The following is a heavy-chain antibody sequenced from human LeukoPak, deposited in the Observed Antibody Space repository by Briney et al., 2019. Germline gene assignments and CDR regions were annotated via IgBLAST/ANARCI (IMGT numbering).Heavy chain of an antibody. CDR2: IYYTGVL. D-gene: IGHD2-2*01. J-gene: IGHJ5*02. Sequence: PSETLSLTCPVAGRSISGHYWSWIRQPPGNGLEWIGHIYYTGVLNYDPSLKSRVTMLVDTSKTQFSLKVTSVTAADTAVYYCARDRARTIVPAATGEGGWFDPWGQGTLVTVSS. CDR1: GRSISGHY. CDR3: ARDRARTIVPAATGEGGWFDP. V-gene: IGHV4-59*11.